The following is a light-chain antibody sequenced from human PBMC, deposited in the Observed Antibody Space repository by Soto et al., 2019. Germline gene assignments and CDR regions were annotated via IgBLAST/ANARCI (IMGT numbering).Light chain of an antibody. CDR3: QQSYSTPLG. Sequence: IRFTQRPCTLSGSAGGRVTMSSRASQTISSWLAWYQQKPGKAPKLLIYKASTLKSGVPSRFSGSGSGTDFTLTISSLQPEDFATYYSQQSYSTPLGFGPGTKVDI. CDR1: QTISSW. V-gene: IGKV1-5*03. J-gene: IGKJ1*01. CDR2: KAS.